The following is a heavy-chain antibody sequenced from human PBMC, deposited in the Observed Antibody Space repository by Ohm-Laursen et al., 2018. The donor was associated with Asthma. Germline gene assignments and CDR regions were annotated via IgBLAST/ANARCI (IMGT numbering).Heavy chain of an antibody. CDR2: ISAYNGNT. V-gene: IGHV1-18*04. Sequence: ASVKVSCKASGYTFTSYGISWVRQAPGQGLEWMGWISAYNGNTNYAQKLQGRVTMTTDTSTSTAYMELRSLGSEDTAVYYCAITIFGAFDIWGQGTMVTVSS. J-gene: IGHJ3*02. CDR1: GYTFTSYG. CDR3: AITIFGAFDI. D-gene: IGHD3-3*01.